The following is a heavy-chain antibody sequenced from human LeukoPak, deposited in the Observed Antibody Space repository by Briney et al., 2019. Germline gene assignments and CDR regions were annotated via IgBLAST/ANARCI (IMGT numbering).Heavy chain of an antibody. CDR2: IYYSGSA. J-gene: IGHJ4*02. D-gene: IGHD4-23*01. V-gene: IGHV4-39*01. CDR1: GGSISNSSYY. CDR3: ARHWVVTPNY. Sequence: SETLSLTCIVSGGSISNSSYYWGWIRQPPGKGLEWIGSIYYSGSAYYNPSLKSRVTISVDTSKNQYSLKLTSVTAADTAVYYCARHWVVTPNYWGQGTLVTVSS.